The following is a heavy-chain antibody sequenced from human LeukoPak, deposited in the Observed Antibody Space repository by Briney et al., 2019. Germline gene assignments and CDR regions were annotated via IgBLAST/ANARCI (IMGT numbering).Heavy chain of an antibody. V-gene: IGHV4-39*07. D-gene: IGHD5-24*01. CDR3: ARSSDPNYRMATISGAFDI. CDR1: GGSISSSSYY. CDR2: IYYSGST. Sequence: SETLSLTCTVSGGSISSSSYYWGWIRQPPGKGLEWIGSIYYSGSTYYNPSLKSRVTISVDTSKNQFSLKLSSVTAADTAVYYCARSSDPNYRMATISGAFDIWGQGTMVTVSS. J-gene: IGHJ3*02.